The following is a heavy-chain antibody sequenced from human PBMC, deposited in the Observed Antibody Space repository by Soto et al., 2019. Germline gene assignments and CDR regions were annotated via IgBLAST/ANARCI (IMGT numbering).Heavy chain of an antibody. J-gene: IGHJ3*02. Sequence: PLSLTCAVSGGSISSGGYSWSWIRQPPGKRLERIGYIYHSGSTYYNPSLKSRVTISVDRSKNQFCLKLSTVTAADRAVYYCASTQLVVTVLNICGQALLVTVS. CDR2: IYHSGST. V-gene: IGHV4-30-2*01. CDR3: ASTQLVVTVLNI. CDR1: GGSISSGGYS. D-gene: IGHD3-22*01.